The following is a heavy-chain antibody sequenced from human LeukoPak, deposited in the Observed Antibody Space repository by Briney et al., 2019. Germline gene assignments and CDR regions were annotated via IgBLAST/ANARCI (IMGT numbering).Heavy chain of an antibody. D-gene: IGHD1-7*01. Sequence: SETLSLTCTVSGASISPYYWSWIRQPAGKGLEWIGRLYPSGSSDYNPSLKSRVSISVGTSNNQFSLRVTSVTAADTAVYYCARGPGITGTIKRLRKAYGMDVWGQGTTVTVSS. CDR3: ARGPGITGTIKRLRKAYGMDV. CDR2: LYPSGSS. CDR1: GASISPYY. J-gene: IGHJ6*02. V-gene: IGHV4-4*07.